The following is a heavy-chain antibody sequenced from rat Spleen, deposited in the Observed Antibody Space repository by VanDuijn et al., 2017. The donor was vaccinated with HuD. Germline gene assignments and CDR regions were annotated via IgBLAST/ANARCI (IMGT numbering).Heavy chain of an antibody. CDR2: ITYDSVGS. V-gene: IGHV5-29*01. D-gene: IGHD1-1*01. CDR1: GFSFSMYG. CDR3: ASFTTVGY. Sequence: EVQLVESGGGLVQPGSPLKLSCAASGFSFSMYGMAWVRQAPKKGLEWVAYITYDSVGSYYRDSVKGRFSVSRDNAKSTLYLQMDSLRSEDTATYYCASFTTVGYWGQGVMVTVSS. J-gene: IGHJ2*01.